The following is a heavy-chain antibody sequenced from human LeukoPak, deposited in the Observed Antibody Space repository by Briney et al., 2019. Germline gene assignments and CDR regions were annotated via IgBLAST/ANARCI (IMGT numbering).Heavy chain of an antibody. CDR1: GFTFDDYD. V-gene: IGHV3-9*01. Sequence: GRSLRLSCAASGFTFDDYDMHWVRQAPGKGLEWVSGISWNRGSIGYADSVKGRFTISRDNAKNSLYLQMNSLSAEDTALYYCAKDRYSGSSSNFDYWGQGTLVTVSS. CDR2: ISWNRGSI. CDR3: AKDRYSGSSSNFDY. J-gene: IGHJ4*02. D-gene: IGHD1-26*01.